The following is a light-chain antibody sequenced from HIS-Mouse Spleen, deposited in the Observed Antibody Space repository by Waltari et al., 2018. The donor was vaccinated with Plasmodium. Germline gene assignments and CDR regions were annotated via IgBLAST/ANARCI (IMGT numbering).Light chain of an antibody. V-gene: IGKV3-11*01. Sequence: VLTQSPATLSLSPGERATLSCRASQSVSSYLAWYQQKPGQAPRLLIYDASNRATGIPARFSGSGSGTDFTLTISSLEPEDFAVYYCQQRSNWPYTFGQGTKLEIK. CDR1: QSVSSY. J-gene: IGKJ2*01. CDR3: QQRSNWPYT. CDR2: DAS.